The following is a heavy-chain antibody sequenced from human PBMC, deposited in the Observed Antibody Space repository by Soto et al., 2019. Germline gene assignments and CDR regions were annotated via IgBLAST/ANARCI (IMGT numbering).Heavy chain of an antibody. V-gene: IGHV1-18*01. CDR3: ARDSVSYYVDTAMPTDYYYGMDV. J-gene: IGHJ6*02. CDR2: ISAYNGNT. D-gene: IGHD5-18*01. CDR1: GYTFTSYG. Sequence: ASVKVSCKASGYTFTSYGISWVRQAPGQGLEWMGWISAYNGNTNYAQKLQGRVTMTTDTSTSTAYMELRSLRSDDTAVYYCARDSVSYYVDTAMPTDYYYGMDVWGQGTTVTVSS.